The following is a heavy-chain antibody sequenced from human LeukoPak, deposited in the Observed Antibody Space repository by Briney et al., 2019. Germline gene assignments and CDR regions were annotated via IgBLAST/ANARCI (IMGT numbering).Heavy chain of an antibody. Sequence: PGRSLRLSCAASGFTFSSYGMHWVRQAPGKGLEWVAVIWYDGSNKYYADSVKGRFTISRDNSKNTLYLQMNSLRAEDTAVYYCARDLVIFGVANYYGMDVWGQGATVTVSS. CDR3: ARDLVIFGVANYYGMDV. CDR1: GFTFSSYG. J-gene: IGHJ6*02. V-gene: IGHV3-33*01. D-gene: IGHD3-3*01. CDR2: IWYDGSNK.